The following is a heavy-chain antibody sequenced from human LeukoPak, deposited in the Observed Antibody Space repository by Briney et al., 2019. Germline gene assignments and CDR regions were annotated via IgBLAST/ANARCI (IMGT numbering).Heavy chain of an antibody. CDR2: ISSSSSTI. D-gene: IGHD4-23*01. CDR3: ARDDYGGNPGTHYFDY. Sequence: GGSLRLSCAASGFTFSSYSMNWVRQAPGKGLEWVSYISSSSSTIYYADSVKGRFTISRDNAKNSLYLQMNSLRDEDTAVCYCARDDYGGNPGTHYFDYWGQGTLVTVSS. J-gene: IGHJ4*02. V-gene: IGHV3-48*02. CDR1: GFTFSSYS.